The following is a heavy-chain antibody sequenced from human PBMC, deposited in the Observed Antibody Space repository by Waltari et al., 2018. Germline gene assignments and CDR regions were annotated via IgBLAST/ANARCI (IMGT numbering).Heavy chain of an antibody. CDR3: ARSLSKLGHSDPWYFDL. CDR1: GYTFTSYY. Sequence: QVQLVQSGAEVKKPGASVKVSCKASGYTFTSYYMHWVRQAPGQGLEWMGIINPSGGSTSYAQKFQGRVTMTRDTSTSTVYMELSSLRSEDTAVYYCARSLSKLGHSDPWYFDLWGRGTLVTVSS. D-gene: IGHD6-13*01. J-gene: IGHJ2*01. V-gene: IGHV1-46*01. CDR2: INPSGGST.